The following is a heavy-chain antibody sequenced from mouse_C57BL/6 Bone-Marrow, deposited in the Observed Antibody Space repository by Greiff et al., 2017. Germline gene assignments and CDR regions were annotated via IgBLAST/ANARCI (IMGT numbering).Heavy chain of an antibody. D-gene: IGHD2-3*01. CDR1: GFSFTSYD. V-gene: IGHV2-2*01. Sequence: VQLQQSGPGLVQPSQSLSITCTVSGFSFTSYDVHWVRQSPGKGLEWLGLVWSCGSADCNAAFISRLSISKDNSKSQVFFIMNSLQADDTAIYYCASIYDGYGFAYWGQGTLVTVSA. J-gene: IGHJ3*01. CDR2: VWSCGSA. CDR3: ASIYDGYGFAY.